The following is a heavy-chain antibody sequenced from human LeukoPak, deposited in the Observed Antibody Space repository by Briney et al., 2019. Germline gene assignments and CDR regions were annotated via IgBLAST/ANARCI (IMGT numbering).Heavy chain of an antibody. D-gene: IGHD6-19*01. CDR3: ASTRLRIAVAGTVFDP. V-gene: IGHV3-21*01. CDR1: GFTFSSYS. Sequence: MTGGSLILSCAASGFTFSSYSMNWVRQAPGKGLEWVSSISSSSSYIYYADSVKGRFTISRDNAKNSLYLQMNSLRAEDTAVYYCASTRLRIAVAGTVFDPWGQGTLVTVSS. CDR2: ISSSSSYI. J-gene: IGHJ5*02.